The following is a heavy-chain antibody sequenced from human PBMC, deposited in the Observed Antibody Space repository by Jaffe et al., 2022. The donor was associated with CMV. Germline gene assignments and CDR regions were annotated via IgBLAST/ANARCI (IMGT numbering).Heavy chain of an antibody. V-gene: IGHV1-3*04. Sequence: QVQLVQSGAEVKKPGASVKVSCRTSGYTFTNYAIHWVRQAPGQRLEWMGWINTGNGNTRYSQNFQGGVTFTTDTSASTAYMELSSLKSEDTAMYYCARGRDMGVATGRQNWFDPWGQGTLVTVSS. D-gene: IGHD1-1*01. J-gene: IGHJ5*02. CDR1: GYTFTNYA. CDR2: INTGNGNT. CDR3: ARGRDMGVATGRQNWFDP.